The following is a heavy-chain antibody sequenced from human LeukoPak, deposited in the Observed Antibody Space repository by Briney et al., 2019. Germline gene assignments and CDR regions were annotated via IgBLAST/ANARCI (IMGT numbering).Heavy chain of an antibody. V-gene: IGHV4-4*07. CDR1: GVSISSYY. Sequence: SETLSLTCTVSGVSISSYYWSWIRQPAGKGLEWIGRIYNSVSTNYNPSLKSRVTMSADTSKNQSSLKLSSVTAADTAVYYCARKHDSGWYFDYWGQRTLVTVSS. J-gene: IGHJ4*02. D-gene: IGHD6-19*01. CDR3: ARKHDSGWYFDY. CDR2: IYNSVST.